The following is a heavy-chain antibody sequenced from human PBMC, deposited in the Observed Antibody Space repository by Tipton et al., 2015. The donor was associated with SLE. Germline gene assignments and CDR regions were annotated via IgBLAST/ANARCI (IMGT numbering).Heavy chain of an antibody. Sequence: LRLSCAASGFAVNSNYTSWVRQPPGKGLEWIGEINHSGSTNYNPSLKSRVTISVGTSKNQFSLKLSSVTAADTAVYYCARRGDYSSSWYVASYYYMDVWGKGTAVTVSS. J-gene: IGHJ6*03. V-gene: IGHV4-34*01. D-gene: IGHD6-13*01. CDR1: GFAVNSNY. CDR2: INHSGST. CDR3: ARRGDYSSSWYVASYYYMDV.